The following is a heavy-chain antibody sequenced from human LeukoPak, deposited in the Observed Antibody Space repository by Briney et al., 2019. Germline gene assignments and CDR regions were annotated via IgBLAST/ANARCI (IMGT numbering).Heavy chain of an antibody. Sequence: ASVKVSCKASGYRFSNYGINWMRQAPGQGLEWMGWISDYNGNTNYAQKFQGRVIMTTDTSTSTAYMELRSLRSDDTAVYYCARDFGEWLLSPNWFDPWGQGTLVTVS. V-gene: IGHV1-18*01. CDR2: ISDYNGNT. D-gene: IGHD3-3*01. CDR1: GYRFSNYG. J-gene: IGHJ5*02. CDR3: ARDFGEWLLSPNWFDP.